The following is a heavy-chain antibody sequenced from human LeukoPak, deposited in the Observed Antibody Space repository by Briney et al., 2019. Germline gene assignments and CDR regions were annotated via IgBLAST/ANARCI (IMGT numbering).Heavy chain of an antibody. D-gene: IGHD6-6*01. CDR2: INPNSGGT. Sequence: GASVKVSCKASGYTFTGYYMHWVRQAPGQGLEWMGWINPNSGGTNYAQKFQGRVTMTRDTSISTAYMELSRLRSDDTAVYYCARPPIAARPIDTMFDPWGQGTLVTVSS. CDR1: GYTFTGYY. CDR3: ARPPIAARPIDTMFDP. J-gene: IGHJ5*02. V-gene: IGHV1-2*02.